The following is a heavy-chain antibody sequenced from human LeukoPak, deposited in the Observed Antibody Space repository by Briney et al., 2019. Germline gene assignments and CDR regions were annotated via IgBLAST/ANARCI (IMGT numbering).Heavy chain of an antibody. V-gene: IGHV5-51*01. D-gene: IGHD5-24*01. CDR1: GYSFTTNW. CDR3: TRRHTRSRQIDY. J-gene: IGHJ4*02. CDR2: IYPGDSDT. Sequence: EESLKISCKDSGYSFTTNWIGWVRQMPGKGLELMGIIYPGDSDTRYSPSFQGHVTISADKSISTAYLQWSSLRASDSAIYSSTRRHTRSRQIDYWGQGTLVTVSS.